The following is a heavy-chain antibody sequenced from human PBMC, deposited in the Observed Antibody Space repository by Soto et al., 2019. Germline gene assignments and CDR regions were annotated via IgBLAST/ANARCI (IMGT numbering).Heavy chain of an antibody. V-gene: IGHV1-69*13. CDR1: GGTFSSYA. CDR3: ARWSWITPQHDV. CDR2: IIPIFGTA. D-gene: IGHD5-12*01. Sequence: SVKVSCKASGGTFSSYAISWVRQAPGQGLEWMGGIIPIFGTANYAQKFQGRVTITADESTSTAYMELSSLRSEDTAVYYCARWSWITPQHDVWGQGALVTVSS. J-gene: IGHJ4*02.